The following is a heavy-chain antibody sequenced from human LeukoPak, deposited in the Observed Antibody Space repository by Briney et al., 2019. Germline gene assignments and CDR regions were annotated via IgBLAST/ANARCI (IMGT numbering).Heavy chain of an antibody. CDR3: ARSRRFLEWLLYDDAFDI. V-gene: IGHV1-8*01. CDR1: GYTFTSYD. CDR2: MNPNSGNT. J-gene: IGHJ3*02. Sequence: ASVKVSCKASGYTFTSYDINWVRQAPGQGLEWMGWMNPNSGNTGYAQKFQGRVTMTRNTSISTAYMELSSLRSEDTAVYYCARSRRFLEWLLYDDAFDIWGQGTMVTVSS. D-gene: IGHD3-3*01.